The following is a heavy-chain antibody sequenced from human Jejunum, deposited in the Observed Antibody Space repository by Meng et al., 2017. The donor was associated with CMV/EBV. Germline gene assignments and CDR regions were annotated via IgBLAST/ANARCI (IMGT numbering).Heavy chain of an antibody. Sequence: ASESTFTDYYMHWVRQAPGQGLEWMGWINPNTGGTNYAQKFQGRVTMTRDTSTNTAYMELTRLRSDDTALYYCAKDGGSYLDYYFDYWGQGTLVTVSS. CDR3: AKDGGSYLDYYFDY. J-gene: IGHJ4*02. D-gene: IGHD1-26*01. V-gene: IGHV1-2*02. CDR1: ESTFTDYY. CDR2: INPNTGGT.